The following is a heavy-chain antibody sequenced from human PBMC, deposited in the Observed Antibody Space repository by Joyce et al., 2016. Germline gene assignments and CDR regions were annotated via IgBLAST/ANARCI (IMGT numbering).Heavy chain of an antibody. CDR1: GYTFSSYW. Sequence: EVQLVQSGSEVKKPGESLRISCQGSGYTFSSYWIGWVRQMPGKGLEYMGIISPCDSDTIYSPSFEGQVTFSADNSINTAYLHWDSLKTSDTAIYYCARGQQWLFDYWGQGILVTVSS. CDR3: ARGQQWLFDY. D-gene: IGHD6-19*01. J-gene: IGHJ4*02. CDR2: ISPCDSDT. V-gene: IGHV5-51*01.